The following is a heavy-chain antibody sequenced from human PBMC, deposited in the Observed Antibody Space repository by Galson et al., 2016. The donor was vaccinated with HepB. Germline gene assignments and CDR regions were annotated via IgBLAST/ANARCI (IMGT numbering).Heavy chain of an antibody. D-gene: IGHD3-3*01. CDR3: ARQEEEVGYNTYYFEY. CDR1: RYNFANYW. J-gene: IGHJ4*02. CDR2: IYPGDSDT. V-gene: IGHV5-51*01. Sequence: QSGAEVTKPGESLKISCKGSRYNFANYWIGWVRQTPGKGLEWMGIIYPGDSDTRYSPSFEGQVTISVDKSTNTAYLQWNSPKASDTATYYCARQEEEVGYNTYYFEYWGQGTLVTVPS.